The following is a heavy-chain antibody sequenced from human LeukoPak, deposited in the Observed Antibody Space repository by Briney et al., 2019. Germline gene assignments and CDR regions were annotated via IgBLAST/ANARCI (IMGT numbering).Heavy chain of an antibody. CDR2: ISGSGGST. CDR1: GFTFSSYW. V-gene: IGHV3-23*01. D-gene: IGHD3-10*01. Sequence: GGSLRLSCAASGFTFSSYWMHWVRQAPGKGLEWVSAISGSGGSTYYADSVKGRFTISRDNSKNTLYLQMNSLRAEDTAVYYCAKVQIYYYGSGSEPDFDYWGQGTLVTVSS. J-gene: IGHJ4*02. CDR3: AKVQIYYYGSGSEPDFDY.